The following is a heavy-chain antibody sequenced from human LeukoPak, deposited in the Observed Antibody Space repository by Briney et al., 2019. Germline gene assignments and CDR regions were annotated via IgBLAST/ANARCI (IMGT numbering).Heavy chain of an antibody. CDR2: ISGSGGST. Sequence: GGSLRLSCAASGFTSYSYAMTWVRQAPGKGLEWVSAISGSGGSTYYADSVKGRFTISRDNSKNTLYLQMSSLRAEDTALYYCAKYNSDWYDDYWGQGTLVTVSS. J-gene: IGHJ4*02. CDR3: AKYNSDWYDDY. D-gene: IGHD6-19*01. V-gene: IGHV3-23*01. CDR1: GFTSYSYA.